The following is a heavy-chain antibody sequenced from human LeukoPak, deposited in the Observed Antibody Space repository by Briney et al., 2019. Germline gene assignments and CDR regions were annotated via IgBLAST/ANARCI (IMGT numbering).Heavy chain of an antibody. J-gene: IGHJ4*02. Sequence: GGSLRLSCAGSGFIFSNYAMSWVRQAPGKGLEWVSGIKGNGFDTYYADSVKGRFTVSRDNSKNTLSLQMNSLSAADTAVYYCAKDTGPLMITFGGVVISYFDYWGQGALVTVSS. CDR2: IKGNGFDT. CDR3: AKDTGPLMITFGGVVISYFDY. D-gene: IGHD3-16*01. V-gene: IGHV3-23*01. CDR1: GFIFSNYA.